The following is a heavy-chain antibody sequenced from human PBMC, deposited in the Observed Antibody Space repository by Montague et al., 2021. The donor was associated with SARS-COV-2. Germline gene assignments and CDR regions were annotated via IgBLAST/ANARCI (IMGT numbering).Heavy chain of an antibody. CDR2: IDHSGNT. V-gene: IGHV4-34*01. Sequence: SETLSLTCAVSGGSISPYYWAWIRKPPGKGLERIGNIDHSGNTNYNPSXXSRVPISVDTSSSQFSLYLNSVTAADAAVDYCARDQTVSERLWYGMDVWGQGTTVTVSS. CDR1: GGSISPYY. CDR3: ARDQTVSERLWYGMDV. J-gene: IGHJ6*02. D-gene: IGHD3-3*01.